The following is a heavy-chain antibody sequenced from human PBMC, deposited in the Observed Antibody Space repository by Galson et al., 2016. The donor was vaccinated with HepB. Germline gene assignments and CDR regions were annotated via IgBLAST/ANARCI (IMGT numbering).Heavy chain of an antibody. CDR3: ARGKYYDSATRFDP. D-gene: IGHD3-3*01. J-gene: IGHJ5*02. CDR1: GGTFNGYY. V-gene: IGHV4-34*01. CDR2: INHSGNT. Sequence: ETLSLTCAVFGGTFNGYYWTWIRQPPGKGLEWIGEINHSGNTNYNPSLKSRVNLSVDMSKKQFTLELTSVTAADTAIYYCARGKYYDSATRFDPWGQGTPVTVAS.